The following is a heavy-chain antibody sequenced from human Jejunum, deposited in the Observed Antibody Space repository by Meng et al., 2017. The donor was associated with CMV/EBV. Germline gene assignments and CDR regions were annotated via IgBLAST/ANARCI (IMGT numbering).Heavy chain of an antibody. V-gene: IGHV4-34*01. CDR1: GGSFSGYY. D-gene: IGHD3-10*01. Sequence: WAVSGGSFSGYYWTWIRQPPGKGLEWIGEIKHGGSIKYNPSLKSRVTMSVDTSKKQLSLKLTSMTAADTARYYCARSYGSGSSRFDPWGQGTLVTVSS. CDR3: ARSYGSGSSRFDP. J-gene: IGHJ5*02. CDR2: IKHGGSI.